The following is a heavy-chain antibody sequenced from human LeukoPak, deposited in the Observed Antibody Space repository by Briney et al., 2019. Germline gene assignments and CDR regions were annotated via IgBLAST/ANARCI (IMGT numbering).Heavy chain of an antibody. CDR3: AKGNYYDSSGYYKNFDY. D-gene: IGHD3-22*01. CDR2: ISGSGGGT. J-gene: IGHJ4*02. CDR1: EFTFSSYA. Sequence: PGGSLRLSCAASEFTFSSYAMSWVRQAPGKGLEWVSAISGSGGGTFYADSVKGRFTISRDNSKNTLYLQMNSLRAEDTAVYYCAKGNYYDSSGYYKNFDYWGQGTLVTVSS. V-gene: IGHV3-23*01.